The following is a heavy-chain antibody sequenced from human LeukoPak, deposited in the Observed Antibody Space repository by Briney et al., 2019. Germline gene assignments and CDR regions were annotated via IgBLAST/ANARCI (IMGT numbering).Heavy chain of an antibody. V-gene: IGHV1-8*01. CDR1: GYAFTSYD. CDR2: MNPNSGNT. D-gene: IGHD6-13*01. J-gene: IGHJ4*02. CDR3: ARGPPAGSGSSWYEY. Sequence: ASVKVSCKASGYAFTSYDINWVRQATGQGLEWMGWMNPNSGNTGYAQKFQGRVTMTRNTSISTAYMELNGLRSEDTALYYCARGPPAGSGSSWYEYWGQGTLVTVSS.